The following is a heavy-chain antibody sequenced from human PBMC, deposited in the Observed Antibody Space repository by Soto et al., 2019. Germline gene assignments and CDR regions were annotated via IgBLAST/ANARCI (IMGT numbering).Heavy chain of an antibody. CDR1: GFTLSNFW. J-gene: IGHJ3*02. V-gene: IGHV3-74*01. Sequence: PGGSLRLSCAASGFTLSNFWMHWIRQVPGKGLVWVSRINSDGSSTAYADSVRGRFTISRDNAKNTLYLQMNSLRAEDTAVYHCVSSRYVAFDIWGQGTLVTVSS. CDR3: VSSRYVAFDI. D-gene: IGHD5-12*01. CDR2: INSDGSST.